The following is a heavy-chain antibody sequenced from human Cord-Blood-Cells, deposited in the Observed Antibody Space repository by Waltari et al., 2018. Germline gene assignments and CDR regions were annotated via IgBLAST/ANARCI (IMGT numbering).Heavy chain of an antibody. V-gene: IGHV1-18*01. CDR1: GYTFTSYG. J-gene: IGHJ6*02. CDR3: ARDQGGIPTVTRYYYYYGMDV. D-gene: IGHD4-4*01. CDR2: ISAYNGNT. Sequence: QVQLVQSGAEVKKPGASVKVSCKASGYTFTSYGISWVRQAPGQGLEWMGWISAYNGNTNYAQKLQGRVTMTTDTSTSTAYMELRSLRSDDTAVYYCARDQGGIPTVTRYYYYYGMDVWGQGTTVTVSS.